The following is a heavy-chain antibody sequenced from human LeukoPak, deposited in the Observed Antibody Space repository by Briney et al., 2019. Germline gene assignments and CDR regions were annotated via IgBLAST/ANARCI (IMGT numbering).Heavy chain of an antibody. J-gene: IGHJ4*02. V-gene: IGHV3-21*01. CDR3: ARERMAPSFGCDH. CDR2: ISSSSKYI. CDR1: GFTFSSYS. D-gene: IGHD3-16*01. Sequence: GGSLRLSCAASGFTFSSYSMNWGRQGPGKGRGWGSSISSSSKYIYYADSVRGRLTISTANTKNSLCLHMNSLRAADTAVYDLARERMAPSFGCDHWGQGPLVPVSS.